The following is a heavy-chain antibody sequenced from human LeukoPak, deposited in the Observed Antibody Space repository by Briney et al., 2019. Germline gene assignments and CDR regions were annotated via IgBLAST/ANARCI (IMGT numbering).Heavy chain of an antibody. Sequence: GGSLRLSCAASGFTFSSYSMNWVRQAPGKGLEWVSVIYSGGSTYYADSVKGRFTISRDNSKNTLYLQMNSLRAEDTAVYYCARGDSGSFVLDYWGQGTLVTVSS. CDR3: ARGDSGSFVLDY. V-gene: IGHV3-66*01. J-gene: IGHJ4*02. D-gene: IGHD1-26*01. CDR1: GFTFSSYS. CDR2: IYSGGST.